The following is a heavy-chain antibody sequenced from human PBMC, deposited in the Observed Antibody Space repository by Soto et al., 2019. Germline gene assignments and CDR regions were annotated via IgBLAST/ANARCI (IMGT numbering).Heavy chain of an antibody. D-gene: IGHD6-19*01. CDR1: GFTFSRYG. CDR3: AKASSSGSSDAFDI. J-gene: IGHJ3*02. V-gene: IGHV3-30*18. CDR2: TSYDGSNK. Sequence: QVQLVESGGGVVQPGRSLRLSCAASGFTFSRYGMHWVRQAPGKGLEWVALTSYDGSNKYYADSVKGRFTISRDNSKNTLYLQLNSLRPEDTAVYYCAKASSSGSSDAFDIWGQGTMVTVSS.